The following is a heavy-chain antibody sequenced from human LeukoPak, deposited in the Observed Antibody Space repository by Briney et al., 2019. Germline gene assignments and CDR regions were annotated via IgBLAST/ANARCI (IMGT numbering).Heavy chain of an antibody. V-gene: IGHV4-59*11. D-gene: IGHD3-3*01. J-gene: IGHJ4*02. Sequence: SETLSLTCTVSGGSISSHYWSWIRQPPGKGLEWIGYIYYSGSTNYNPSLKSRVTISVDTSKNQFSLKLSSVTAADTAVYYCASAPYYDFWSGYPYWGQGTLVTVSS. CDR3: ASAPYYDFWSGYPY. CDR1: GGSISSHY. CDR2: IYYSGST.